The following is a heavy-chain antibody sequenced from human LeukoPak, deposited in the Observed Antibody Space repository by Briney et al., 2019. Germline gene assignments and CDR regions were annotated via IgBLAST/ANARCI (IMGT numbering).Heavy chain of an antibody. J-gene: IGHJ4*02. CDR2: ISSGSTYI. CDR3: ARDLSLGASGGFDY. V-gene: IGHV3-21*01. D-gene: IGHD3-10*01. Sequence: GGSLRLSCAASGFTFRSYSMNWVRQAPGKGLEWVSTISSGSTYIYYADSVKGRFTISRDNAENSVYLQMDSLRGDDTAVYYCARDLSLGASGGFDYWGQGTLVTVSS. CDR1: GFTFRSYS.